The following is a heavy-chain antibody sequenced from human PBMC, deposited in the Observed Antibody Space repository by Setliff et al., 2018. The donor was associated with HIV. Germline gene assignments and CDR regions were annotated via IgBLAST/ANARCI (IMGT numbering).Heavy chain of an antibody. CDR1: GFIFSNYR. J-gene: IGHJ4*02. V-gene: IGHV3-21*01. D-gene: IGHD6-19*01. CDR3: ARAVHSGWYYFDY. Sequence: GGSLRLSCAASGFIFSNYRMNWVRQAPGKGLEWVSSISSSSTYTFYADSVKGRFTISRDNAKNSLYLQMNSLRAEDTAVYYCARAVHSGWYYFDYWGQGTLVTVSS. CDR2: ISSSSTYT.